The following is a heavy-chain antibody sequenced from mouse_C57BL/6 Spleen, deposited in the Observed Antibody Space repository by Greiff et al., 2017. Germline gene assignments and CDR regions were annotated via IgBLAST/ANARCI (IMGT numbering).Heavy chain of an antibody. CDR3: ARAGVRWFDG. Sequence: VQLQQSGPELVKPGASVKLPCKASGYTFTDYNMDWVKQSHGKSLEWIGDINPNNGGTIYNQKFKGKATLTVDKSSSTAYMELRSLTSEDTAVYYCARAGVRWFDGWGTGTTVTVAS. D-gene: IGHD4-1*01. J-gene: IGHJ1*03. CDR1: GYTFTDYN. V-gene: IGHV1-18*01. CDR2: INPNNGGT.